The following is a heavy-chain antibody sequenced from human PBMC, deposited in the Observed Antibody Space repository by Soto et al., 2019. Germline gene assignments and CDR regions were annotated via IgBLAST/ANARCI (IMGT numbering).Heavy chain of an antibody. D-gene: IGHD2-2*01. Sequence: ASVKVSCKASGYTFTGYYMHWVRQAPGQGLEWMGWINPNSGGTNYAQKFQGWVTMTRDTSISTAYMELSRLRYDDTAVYYCAREGYCSSTSCYDYWGQGTLVTVSS. V-gene: IGHV1-2*04. CDR3: AREGYCSSTSCYDY. CDR2: INPNSGGT. J-gene: IGHJ4*02. CDR1: GYTFTGYY.